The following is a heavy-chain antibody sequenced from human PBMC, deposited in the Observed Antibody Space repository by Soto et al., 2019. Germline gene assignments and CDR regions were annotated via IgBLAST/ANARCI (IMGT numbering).Heavy chain of an antibody. Sequence: SETLSLTCTVSGGSISSGGYYWSWIRQHPGKGLEWIGYIYYSGSTYYNPSLKSRVTISVDTSKNQFSLKLSSVTAADTAVYYCARDRHSNWFDPWGQGTLVTVS. D-gene: IGHD4-4*01. CDR3: ARDRHSNWFDP. J-gene: IGHJ5*02. V-gene: IGHV4-31*03. CDR2: IYYSGST. CDR1: GGSISSGGYY.